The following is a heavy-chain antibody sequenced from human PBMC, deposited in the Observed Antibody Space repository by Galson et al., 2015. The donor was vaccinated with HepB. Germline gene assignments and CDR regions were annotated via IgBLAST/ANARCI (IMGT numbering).Heavy chain of an antibody. J-gene: IGHJ6*02. CDR1: GVTLSNAW. Sequence: SLRLSCAVSGVTLSNAWMSWVRQAPGKGLEWVGRIKTKTEGGTTDYATPVKGRFFISRDDSKNTMYLHMNSLKNEDTAKYYCTTGYGPTMARQLGLYGLDVWGQGTTVTVSS. CDR3: TTGYGPTMARQLGLYGLDV. V-gene: IGHV3-15*01. CDR2: IKTKTEGGTT. D-gene: IGHD3-10*01.